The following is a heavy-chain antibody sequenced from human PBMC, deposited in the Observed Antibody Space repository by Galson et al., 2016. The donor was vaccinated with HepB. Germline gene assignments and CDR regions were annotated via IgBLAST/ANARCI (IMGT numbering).Heavy chain of an antibody. CDR3: ARGRAYFSNWFDP. CDR1: GYAFDTYG. Sequence: SVKVSCKASGYAFDTYGISWVRQAPGQGLEWMGWISVYNNKTTSTQRLQGRLTMTTDRSTTTAYLELRSLRSDDTAVYYCARGRAYFSNWFDPWGQGTLVTVSS. V-gene: IGHV1-18*01. J-gene: IGHJ5*02. CDR2: ISVYNNKT. D-gene: IGHD2-21*01.